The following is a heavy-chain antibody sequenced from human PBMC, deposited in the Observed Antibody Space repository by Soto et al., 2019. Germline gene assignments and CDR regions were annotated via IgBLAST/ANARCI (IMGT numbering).Heavy chain of an antibody. J-gene: IGHJ4*02. CDR1: GGSISSGGYS. D-gene: IGHD7-27*01. Sequence: SETLSLTCAVAGGSISSGGYSWSWIRQPPGKGLECIGYIYHSGSTYYSPSLKSRVTISVDRSKNQFSLKLSSVTAADTAVYYCARGPPLGYWGQGTLVTV. CDR2: IYHSGST. CDR3: ARGPPLGY. V-gene: IGHV4-30-2*01.